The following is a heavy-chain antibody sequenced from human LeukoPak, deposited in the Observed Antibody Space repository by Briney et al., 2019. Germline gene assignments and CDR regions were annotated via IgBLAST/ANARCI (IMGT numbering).Heavy chain of an antibody. Sequence: GRSLRPSCAPSGFTFRNYAIYCVRQAQGKGMGWVSCIRGSGGDTFFADSVKGRFTISRDHSKNTVFLQMDSLRAEDTAVYYCAKTTAGNSSGRYPGWPVDYWGQGTLVTVSS. J-gene: IGHJ4*02. D-gene: IGHD6-19*01. CDR1: GFTFRNYA. CDR2: IRGSGGDT. V-gene: IGHV3-23*01. CDR3: AKTTAGNSSGRYPGWPVDY.